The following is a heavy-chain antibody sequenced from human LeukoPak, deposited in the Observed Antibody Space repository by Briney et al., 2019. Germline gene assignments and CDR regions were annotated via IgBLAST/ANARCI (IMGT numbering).Heavy chain of an antibody. V-gene: IGHV4-4*07. Sequence: PSDILSLTCTVTGGTISSYYWSWIRQPAGKGLEWIGRICTSGSTNYNPSLKSRVTMSVDTSKNQFSLKLSSVTAADTAVYYCARDYSSGWYFFDYWGQGTLVTESS. CDR2: ICTSGST. J-gene: IGHJ4*02. CDR1: GGTISSYY. CDR3: ARDYSSGWYFFDY. D-gene: IGHD6-19*01.